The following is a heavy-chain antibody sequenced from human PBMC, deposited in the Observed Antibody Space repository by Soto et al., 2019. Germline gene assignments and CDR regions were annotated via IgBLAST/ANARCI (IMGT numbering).Heavy chain of an antibody. CDR2: INAGNGNT. CDR1: GYTFTSYD. CDR3: AKSATVPAAIAY. Sequence: VKVSCKASGYTFTSYDINWVRQAPGQRLEWMGWINAGNGNTKYSQKFQGRVTITRDTSASTAYMELSSLRSEDTAVYYCAKSATVPAAIAYWGQGTLVTVSS. D-gene: IGHD2-2*02. V-gene: IGHV1-3*01. J-gene: IGHJ4*02.